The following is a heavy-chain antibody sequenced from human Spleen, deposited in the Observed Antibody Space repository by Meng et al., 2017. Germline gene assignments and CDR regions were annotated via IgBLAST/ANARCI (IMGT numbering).Heavy chain of an antibody. CDR3: AREDWVVGIQSSYFDY. Sequence: GGSLRLSCAASGFTFSSYSMNWVRQAPGKGLEWVSSISSSSSYIYYADSVKGRFTISRDNSKNTLYLQMNSLRAEDTAVYYCAREDWVVGIQSSYFDYWGQGTLVTVSS. V-gene: IGHV3-21*01. CDR2: ISSSSSYI. CDR1: GFTFSSYS. J-gene: IGHJ4*02. D-gene: IGHD2-21*01.